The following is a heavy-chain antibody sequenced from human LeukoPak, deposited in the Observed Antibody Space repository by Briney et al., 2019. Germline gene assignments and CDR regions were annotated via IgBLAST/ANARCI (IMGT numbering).Heavy chain of an antibody. CDR3: TSPRGYYYDK. J-gene: IGHJ4*02. CDR2: IDWNGANT. V-gene: IGHV3-20*04. D-gene: IGHD6-13*01. CDR1: GFTFDDYG. Sequence: GGSLRLSCAASGFTFDDYGMSWVRQAPGKGLEWVSGIDWNGANTAYADSVKGRLTISRDNAKNFLYLQMNSLRAEDTAVYYCTSPRGYYYDKWGQGTLVTVSS.